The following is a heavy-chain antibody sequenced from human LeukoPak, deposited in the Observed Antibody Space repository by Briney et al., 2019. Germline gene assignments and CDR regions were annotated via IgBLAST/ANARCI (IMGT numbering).Heavy chain of an antibody. D-gene: IGHD5-24*01. J-gene: IGHJ5*02. V-gene: IGHV1-69*04. CDR2: IIPALGVT. Sequence: GASVRVSCKASGGSFSSYALSWVRQAPGQGLEWMGRIIPALGVTNYAQSFQGRVTFTADKSTGTAYMELNSLRSGDTAVYYCARLGLQEMGWFDPWGQGTRVTVSS. CDR1: GGSFSSYA. CDR3: ARLGLQEMGWFDP.